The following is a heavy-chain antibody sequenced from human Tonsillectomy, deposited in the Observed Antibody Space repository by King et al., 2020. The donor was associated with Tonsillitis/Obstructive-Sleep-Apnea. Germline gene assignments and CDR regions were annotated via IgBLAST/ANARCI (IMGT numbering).Heavy chain of an antibody. CDR2: IFSGGST. Sequence: QLVQSGGGLIQPGGSLRLSCAASGFTVSSNYMSWVRQAPGKGLEWVSVIFSGGSTYYADSVKGRFTISRDNSKNTLYLQMNSLRAEDTAVYYCARLRWLQLTRWFDYWGQGTLVTVSS. CDR3: ARLRWLQLTRWFDY. V-gene: IGHV3-53*01. D-gene: IGHD5-24*01. CDR1: GFTVSSNY. J-gene: IGHJ4*02.